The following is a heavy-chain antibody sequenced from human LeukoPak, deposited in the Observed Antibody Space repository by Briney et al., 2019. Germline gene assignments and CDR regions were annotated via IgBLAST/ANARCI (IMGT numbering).Heavy chain of an antibody. CDR1: GGSISSFNHY. CDR2: IFYTGSS. V-gene: IGHV4-39*07. D-gene: IGHD5-18*01. Sequence: SETLSLTCTVSGGSISSFNHYWAWIRQPPGKGLEWIGSIFYTGSSYYSQSLKSRVTISVDTSNNQFSLKLSSVTAADTAVYYCARGRGGYSYGSNYFDYWGQGTLVTVSS. J-gene: IGHJ4*02. CDR3: ARGRGGYSYGSNYFDY.